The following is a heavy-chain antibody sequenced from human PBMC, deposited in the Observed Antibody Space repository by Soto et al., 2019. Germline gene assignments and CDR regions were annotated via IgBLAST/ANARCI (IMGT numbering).Heavy chain of an antibody. Sequence: QVQLVQSGAEVKKPGSSVKVSCKASGGTFSSYAISWVRQAPGQGLEWMGGIIPIFGTANYAQKFQGRVTITADESTSKAYRELSSLRSEDTAVYYCARAIQGWLQYAFDIWGQGTMVTVSS. CDR3: ARAIQGWLQYAFDI. CDR1: GGTFSSYA. CDR2: IIPIFGTA. D-gene: IGHD5-12*01. V-gene: IGHV1-69*01. J-gene: IGHJ3*02.